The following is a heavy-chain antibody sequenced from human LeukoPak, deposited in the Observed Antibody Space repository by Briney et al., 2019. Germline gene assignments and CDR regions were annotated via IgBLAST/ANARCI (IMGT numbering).Heavy chain of an antibody. CDR3: VKSGGYATAIRYFDL. D-gene: IGHD2-21*02. Sequence: GESLRLSCAASGFSFGGYALHWVRQAPGKGLEWVASISWNSGDIVHADSVKGRFTISRDNAKNSLYLQMDSLRTEDTALYYCVKSGGYATAIRYFDLWGRGTLVTVSS. V-gene: IGHV3-9*01. J-gene: IGHJ2*01. CDR2: ISWNSGDI. CDR1: GFSFGGYA.